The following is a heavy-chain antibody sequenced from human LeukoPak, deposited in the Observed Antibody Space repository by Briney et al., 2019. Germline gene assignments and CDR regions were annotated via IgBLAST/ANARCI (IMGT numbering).Heavy chain of an antibody. D-gene: IGHD3-10*01. CDR1: GFTFSSYW. J-gene: IGHJ5*02. CDR3: ARDKAKLWFGESGNWFDP. V-gene: IGHV3-21*01. CDR2: ISSSSSYI. Sequence: GGSLRLSCAASGFTFSSYWMSWVRQAPGKGLEWVSSISSSSSYIYYADSVKGRFTISRDNAKNSLYLQMNSLRAEDTAVYYCARDKAKLWFGESGNWFDPWGQGTLVTVSS.